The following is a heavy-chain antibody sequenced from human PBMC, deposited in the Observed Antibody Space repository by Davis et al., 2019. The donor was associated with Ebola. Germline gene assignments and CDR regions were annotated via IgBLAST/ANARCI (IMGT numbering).Heavy chain of an antibody. Sequence: GESLKISCAVSGFTFSNYNMNWVRQTPGKGLEWVSHISDDSSSTYYADSVKGRFTISRDNAKNSLYLQMNSLRAEDTAVYYCARDVGPLVVYAARVGYFDYWGQGTLVTVSS. CDR2: ISDDSSST. D-gene: IGHD2-8*02. CDR3: ARDVGPLVVYAARVGYFDY. CDR1: GFTFSNYN. J-gene: IGHJ4*02. V-gene: IGHV3-21*05.